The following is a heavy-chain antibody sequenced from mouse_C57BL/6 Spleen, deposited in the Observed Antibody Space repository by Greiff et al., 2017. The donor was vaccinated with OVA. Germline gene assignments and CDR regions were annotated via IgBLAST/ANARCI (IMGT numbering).Heavy chain of an antibody. D-gene: IGHD1-1*02. V-gene: IGHV1-39*01. Sequence: VQLQQSGPELVKPGASVKISCTASGYSFNDYNMNWVKQSNGKSLEWIGVINPNSGTTSYNQKFTGKATLTVDQSSSTAYMQLNSLTSNDAAVYYCAGTGGLCGDLFAYWGQGTLVTVSA. J-gene: IGHJ3*01. CDR1: GYSFNDYN. CDR3: AGTGGLCGDLFAY. CDR2: INPNSGTT.